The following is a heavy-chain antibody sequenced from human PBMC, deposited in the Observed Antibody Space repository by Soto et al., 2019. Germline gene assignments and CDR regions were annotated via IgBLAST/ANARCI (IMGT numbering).Heavy chain of an antibody. D-gene: IGHD6-19*01. V-gene: IGHV1-3*01. CDR2: INAGSGNT. CDR3: SRSRYSRGWYHWYFDF. J-gene: IGHJ2*01. CDR1: GYTFTNYG. Sequence: QVQLVQTGAEVKKPGASVEVSCKASGYTFTNYGIHWVRQAPGQRLEWMGWINAGSGNTKYSQKFQGRVTFTRDTSASTAYMELSSLRSEDTAMYFCSRSRYSRGWYHWYFDFWGRGTLVTVSS.